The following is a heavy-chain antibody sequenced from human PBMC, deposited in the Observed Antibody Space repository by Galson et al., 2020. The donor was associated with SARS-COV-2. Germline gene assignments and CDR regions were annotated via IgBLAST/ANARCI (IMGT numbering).Heavy chain of an antibody. V-gene: IGHV4-34*01. CDR3: ARSPSVLWYYGMVV. CDR1: GGSISGYY. J-gene: IGHJ6*02. CDR2: INHSGST. D-gene: IGHD2-21*01. Sequence: SETLSLTCAVYGGSISGYYWSWTRQPPEKGPAWIGEINHSGSTNYNPSLKSRATISVDTSNNQFCLKLSSVTAADTAVYYCARSPSVLWYYGMVVWGQGTTVTVAS.